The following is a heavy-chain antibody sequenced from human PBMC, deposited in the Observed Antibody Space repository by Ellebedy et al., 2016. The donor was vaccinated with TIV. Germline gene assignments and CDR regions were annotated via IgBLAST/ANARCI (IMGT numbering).Heavy chain of an antibody. D-gene: IGHD1-26*01. CDR3: ATLTGGGYGKYYFDY. CDR2: IYSGAT. CDR1: GFTFSSNA. Sequence: GESLKISCAASGFTFSSNAMSWVRQVPGKGLEWVSGIYSGATHYADSVKGRFTISRDNAKNSLYLQMDSLRAEDTAVYYCATLTGGGYGKYYFDYWGQGTLVTVSS. J-gene: IGHJ4*02. V-gene: IGHV3-23*03.